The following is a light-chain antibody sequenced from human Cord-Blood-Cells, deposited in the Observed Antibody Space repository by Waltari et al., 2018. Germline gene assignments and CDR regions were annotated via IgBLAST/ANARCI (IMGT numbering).Light chain of an antibody. CDR2: EVS. CDR3: SSYTSSSTVPVV. J-gene: IGLJ2*01. Sequence: QSALTQPPSVSGSPGQSVTISCTGTSSDVGSYNRVSWYQQPPGTAPKLMIYEVSNWPSGVPDRFSGSKSGNTASLTISGLQAEDEADYYCSSYTSSSTVPVVFGGGTKLTVL. CDR1: SSDVGSYNR. V-gene: IGLV2-18*02.